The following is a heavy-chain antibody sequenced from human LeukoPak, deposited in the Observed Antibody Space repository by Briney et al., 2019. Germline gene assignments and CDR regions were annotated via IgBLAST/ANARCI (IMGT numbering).Heavy chain of an antibody. J-gene: IGHJ4*02. CDR2: ISAYNGNT. V-gene: IGHV1-18*01. D-gene: IGHD2-2*01. CDR1: GYTFTCYG. Sequence: ASVKVSCKASGYTFTCYGISWVRQAPGQGLEWMGWISAYNGNTNYAQKLQGRVTMTTDTSTSTAYMELRSLRSDDTAVYYCAREKPAALPADYWGQGTLVTVSS. CDR3: AREKPAALPADY.